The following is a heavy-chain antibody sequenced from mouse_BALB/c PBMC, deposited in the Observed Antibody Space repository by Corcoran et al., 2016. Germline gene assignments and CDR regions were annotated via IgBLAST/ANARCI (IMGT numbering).Heavy chain of an antibody. Sequence: VQLQQSGAELGKPGASVKLSCKASGYTFTEYTIHWVKQRSGQGLEWIGWFYPRSKTTKYNEKFKDKATLTVDKSSSTVYMELSRLTSQDSAVYFSASHAYSSDGWFAYWGQGTLVTVSA. CDR2: FYPRSKTT. V-gene: IGHV1-62-2*01. D-gene: IGHD2-12*01. J-gene: IGHJ3*01. CDR3: ASHAYSSDGWFAY. CDR1: GYTFTEYT.